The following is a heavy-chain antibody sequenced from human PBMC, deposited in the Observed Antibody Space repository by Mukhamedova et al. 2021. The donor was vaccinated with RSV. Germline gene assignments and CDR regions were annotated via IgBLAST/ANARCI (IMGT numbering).Heavy chain of an antibody. Sequence: WVSAISGSGDSTYYADSVNGRFTISRDNSKNTVYLQMNSLRAEDTAVYYCAKFLGYSGSSWKAFDIWGQGTMVTVSS. V-gene: IGHV3-23*01. J-gene: IGHJ3*02. D-gene: IGHD1-26*01. CDR2: ISGSGDST. CDR3: AKFLGYSGSSWKAFDI.